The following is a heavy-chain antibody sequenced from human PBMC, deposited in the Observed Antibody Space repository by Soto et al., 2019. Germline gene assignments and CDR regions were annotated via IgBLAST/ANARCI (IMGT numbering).Heavy chain of an antibody. J-gene: IGHJ4*02. CDR3: ARIGRATNDY. CDR1: GGSFSCYY. Sequence: SETLSLTCAVYGGSFSCYYWSWIRQPPGKGLEWIGEINHSGSTNYNPSLKSRVTISVDTSKNQFSLKLSSVTAADTAVYYCARIGRATNDYWGQGTLVTVSS. V-gene: IGHV4-34*01. D-gene: IGHD1-26*01. CDR2: INHSGST.